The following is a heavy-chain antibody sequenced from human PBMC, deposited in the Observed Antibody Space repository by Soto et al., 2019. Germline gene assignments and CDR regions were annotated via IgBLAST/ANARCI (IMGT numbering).Heavy chain of an antibody. V-gene: IGHV4-30-4*08. CDR3: ARGRYCLTGRCFPNWFDS. Sequence: SETLSLTCSVSGDSISTVDYFWAWIRQPPGQALEYIGYIYKSATTYYNPSFESRVAISLDTSKSQFSLNVTSVTAADTAVYFCARGRYCLTGRCFPNWFDSWGQGTLVTV. CDR1: GDSISTVDYF. D-gene: IGHD2-15*01. CDR2: IYKSATT. J-gene: IGHJ5*01.